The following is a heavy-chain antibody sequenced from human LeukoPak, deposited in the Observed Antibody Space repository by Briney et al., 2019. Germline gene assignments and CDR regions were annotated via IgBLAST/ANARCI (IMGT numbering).Heavy chain of an antibody. D-gene: IGHD1-1*01. Sequence: ASVKVSCKASGYTFSGYYIHWVRQAPGQGLEWMGWINPNNGATNYAQKFQGGFTMTRDTSITTFYMEVSSLTSDDTAVFYCARYNWNDVVSALDSWGQGTLVTVSS. CDR1: GYTFSGYY. J-gene: IGHJ4*02. V-gene: IGHV1-2*02. CDR2: INPNNGAT. CDR3: ARYNWNDVVSALDS.